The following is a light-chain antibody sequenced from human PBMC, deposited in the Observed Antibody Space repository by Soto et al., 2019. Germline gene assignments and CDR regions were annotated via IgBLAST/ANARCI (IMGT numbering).Light chain of an antibody. Sequence: EIVMTQSPATLSVFPGERATLSCRASHSVNNNLAWYQQKPGQAPRLLIYGASTSAIGIPARCSGSGSGTVFHLTISILPTEDLAVYCRQQYDYWWTFGQGAKVEIK. CDR2: GAS. V-gene: IGKV3-15*01. CDR1: HSVNNN. CDR3: QQYDYWWT. J-gene: IGKJ1*01.